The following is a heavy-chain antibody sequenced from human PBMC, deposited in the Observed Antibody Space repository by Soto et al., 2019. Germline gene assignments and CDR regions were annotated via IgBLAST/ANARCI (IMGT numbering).Heavy chain of an antibody. CDR2: IXYSGSX. CDR1: RGSIISYY. CDR3: ARARLSRSWWFDP. J-gene: IGHJ5*02. D-gene: IGHD3-10*01. V-gene: IGHV4-59*01. Sequence: PXXTLSLTCTVSRGSIISYYWSWIRQPPGKGLEWIGYIXYSGSXHYNPYIKSRXXISVDKSXXQFYTKLSSVTAAQTAVYYCARARLSRSWWFDPWGQGTLVTVSS.